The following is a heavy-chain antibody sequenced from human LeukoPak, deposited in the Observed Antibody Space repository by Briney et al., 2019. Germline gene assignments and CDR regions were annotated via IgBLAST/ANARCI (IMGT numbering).Heavy chain of an antibody. CDR1: GFTFSSYG. D-gene: IGHD3-22*01. J-gene: IGHJ5*02. Sequence: GRSLRLSCAASGFTFSSYGMHWVRQAPGKGLEWVAVISYDGSSTYYADSVKGRFTISRDNSKNTLYLQMNSLRPDDTAVYYCARDSGFWFDPWGQGTLVTVSS. V-gene: IGHV3-30*19. CDR3: ARDSGFWFDP. CDR2: ISYDGSST.